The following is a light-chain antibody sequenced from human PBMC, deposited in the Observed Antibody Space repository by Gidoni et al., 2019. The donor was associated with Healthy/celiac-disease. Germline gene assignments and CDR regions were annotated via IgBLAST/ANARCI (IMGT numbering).Light chain of an antibody. V-gene: IGLV3-21*02. J-gene: IGLJ3*02. Sequence: SYVLTQPPSVSVAPGQTARITWGGNNIGSKSVHGYQQKPGQAPGLVVYEDSDRPSGIPERFSGSNSGNTATLTISRVEAGDEADYYCQVWDSSSDHRVFGGGTKLTVL. CDR1: NIGSKS. CDR2: EDS. CDR3: QVWDSSSDHRV.